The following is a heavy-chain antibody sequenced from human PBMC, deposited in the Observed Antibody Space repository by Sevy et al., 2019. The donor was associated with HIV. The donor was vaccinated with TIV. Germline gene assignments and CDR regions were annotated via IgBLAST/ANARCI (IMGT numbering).Heavy chain of an antibody. D-gene: IGHD6-6*01. CDR3: ASGAAARSYYFDY. CDR2: IYYSGST. V-gene: IGHV4-59*01. Sequence: SETLSLTCTVSGGSISSYYWSWIRQPPGKGLEWIGSIYYSGSTNYNPSLKSRVTISVDTSKNQFSLKLSSVTAADTAVYYCASGAAARSYYFDYWGQGTLVTVSS. J-gene: IGHJ4*02. CDR1: GGSISSYY.